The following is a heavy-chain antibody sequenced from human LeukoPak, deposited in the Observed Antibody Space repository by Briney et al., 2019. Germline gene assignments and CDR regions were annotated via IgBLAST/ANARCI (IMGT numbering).Heavy chain of an antibody. D-gene: IGHD7-27*01. CDR2: IYSVGTT. Sequence: GGSLRLSCAASGFTVSNTFMSWVRQAPGKGLEWVSVIYSVGTTYYADSVKGRFTISRDNSKNTLYLEMNRLRSEDTAAYYCAKDILNWEFDYWGQGTLVTVSS. V-gene: IGHV3-53*01. J-gene: IGHJ4*02. CDR1: GFTVSNTF. CDR3: AKDILNWEFDY.